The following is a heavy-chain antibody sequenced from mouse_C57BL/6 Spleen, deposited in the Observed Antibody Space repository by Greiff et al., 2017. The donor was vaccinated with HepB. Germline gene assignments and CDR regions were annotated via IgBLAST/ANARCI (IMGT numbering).Heavy chain of an antibody. J-gene: IGHJ2*01. CDR1: GYNIKDIY. CDR2: TDPANGNT. V-gene: IGHV14-3*02. D-gene: IGHD5-2*01. CDR3: RISTINA. Sequence: EVKLQESGAELVKPAASLKLSCTASGYNIKDIYIHWVKQRPEKGLERIRRTDPANGNTKYDPKFQGKATITADTSSNTAYLQLSSLTSEDTAVYYSRISTINAWGQGTTLTVSS.